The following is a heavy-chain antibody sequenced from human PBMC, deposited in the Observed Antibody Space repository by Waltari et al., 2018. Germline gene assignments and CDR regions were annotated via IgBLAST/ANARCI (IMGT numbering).Heavy chain of an antibody. J-gene: IGHJ3*02. V-gene: IGHV4-34*02. CDR3: ARRKVHCLAGTCFPDAFDI. D-gene: IGHD2-15*01. Sequence: QVQLQQWGAGLLKPSETLSLSCAVSGGSFNGYYWSWLRQSPGKGLEWIGKINHAGGTTYNPSLKSRVTISADTSKFQFSLRLTSISAADTAVYYCARRKVHCLAGTCFPDAFDIWGQGAMVTVSS. CDR1: GGSFNGYY. CDR2: INHAGGT.